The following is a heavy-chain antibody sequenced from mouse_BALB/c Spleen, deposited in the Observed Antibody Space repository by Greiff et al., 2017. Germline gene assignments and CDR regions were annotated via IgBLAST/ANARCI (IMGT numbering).Heavy chain of an antibody. CDR1: GFTFSSYA. D-gene: IGHD3-1*01. Sequence: DVKLVESGGGLVKPGGSLKLSCAASGFTFSSYAMSWVRQTPEKRLEWVATISSGGSYTYYPDSVKGRFTISRDNAKNTLYLQMSSLRSEDTAMYYCARQGLGLRTTYYYAMDYWGQGTSVTVSS. CDR2: ISSGGSYT. CDR3: ARQGLGLRTTYYYAMDY. J-gene: IGHJ4*01. V-gene: IGHV5-9-3*01.